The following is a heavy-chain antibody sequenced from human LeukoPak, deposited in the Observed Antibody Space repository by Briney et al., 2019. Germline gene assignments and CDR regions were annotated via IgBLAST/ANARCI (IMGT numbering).Heavy chain of an antibody. D-gene: IGHD2-2*02. CDR1: GFTFSSYG. Sequence: GRSLRLSCAASGFTFSSYGMHWVRQAPGKGLEWVAVIWYDGSNKYYADSVKGRFTISRDNSKSTLYLQMNSLRAEDTAVYYCARVLCSSTSCYTAVLPDYWGQGTLVTVSS. V-gene: IGHV3-33*01. CDR2: IWYDGSNK. J-gene: IGHJ4*02. CDR3: ARVLCSSTSCYTAVLPDY.